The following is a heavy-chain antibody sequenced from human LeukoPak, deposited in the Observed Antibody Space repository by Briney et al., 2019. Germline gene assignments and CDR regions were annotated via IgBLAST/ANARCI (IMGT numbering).Heavy chain of an antibody. D-gene: IGHD6-19*01. CDR3: AKDRIAVAGKTDY. V-gene: IGHV3-30-3*01. J-gene: IGHJ4*02. CDR2: ISYDGSNK. CDR1: GFTFSSYA. Sequence: GGSLRLSCAASGFTFSSYAMHWVRQAPGKGLEWVAVISYDGSNKYYADSVKGRFTISRDNSKNTLYLQMNSLRAEDTAVYYCAKDRIAVAGKTDYWGQGTLVTVSS.